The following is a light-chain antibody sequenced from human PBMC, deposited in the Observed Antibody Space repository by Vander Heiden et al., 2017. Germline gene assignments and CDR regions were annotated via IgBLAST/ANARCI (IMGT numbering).Light chain of an antibody. CDR1: SLRSYY. J-gene: IGLJ1*01. CDR2: GKN. CDR3: NSRDSSGNHYV. V-gene: IGLV3-19*01. Sequence: SNLTQDPAVSVALGQTVRITCQGDSLRSYYASWYQQKPGQAPVLVIYGKNNRPSGIPDRFSGSSSGNTASLTITGAQAEDEADYYCNSRDSSGNHYVFGTGTKVTVL.